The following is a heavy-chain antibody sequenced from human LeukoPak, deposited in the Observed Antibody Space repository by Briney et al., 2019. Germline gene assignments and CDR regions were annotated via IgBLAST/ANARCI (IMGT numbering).Heavy chain of an antibody. CDR1: GGSISSSSYY. Sequence: SETLSLTCTVSGGSISSSSYYWGWIRQPPGKGLEWIGSIYYSGSTYYNPSLKSRVTISVDTSKNLFSLKLSSVTAADTAVYYCARGRWESIAVADYFDYWGQGTLVTVSS. V-gene: IGHV4-39*01. J-gene: IGHJ4*02. CDR2: IYYSGST. CDR3: ARGRWESIAVADYFDY. D-gene: IGHD6-19*01.